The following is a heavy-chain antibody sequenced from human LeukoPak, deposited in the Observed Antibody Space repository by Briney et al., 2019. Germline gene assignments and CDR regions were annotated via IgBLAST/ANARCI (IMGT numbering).Heavy chain of an antibody. V-gene: IGHV3-21*01. J-gene: IGHJ4*02. D-gene: IGHD5-24*01. CDR1: GFTFSSYS. Sequence: GGSLRLSCAASGFTFSSYSMNWVRQAPGKGLEWVSSISSSSSYIHYADSVKGRFTISRDNAKNSLYLQMNSLRAEDTAVYYCARVFAEMATIDAFDYWGQGTLVTVSS. CDR3: ARVFAEMATIDAFDY. CDR2: ISSSSSYI.